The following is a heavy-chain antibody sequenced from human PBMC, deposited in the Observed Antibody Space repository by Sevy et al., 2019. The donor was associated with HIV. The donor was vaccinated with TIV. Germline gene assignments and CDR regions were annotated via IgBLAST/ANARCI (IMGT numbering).Heavy chain of an antibody. CDR2: ISWSSDII. D-gene: IGHD3-9*01. J-gene: IGHJ4*02. Sequence: GGSLRLSCAASGFTFDDYAMHWVRQAPGKGLEWVSGISWSSDIIGYADSVKGRFTISRDNAKKSLYLQMNSLRAEDTALYYCAKDLASEGTCYYHCDYWGQGTLVTVSS. CDR1: GFTFDDYA. CDR3: AKDLASEGTCYYHCDY. V-gene: IGHV3-9*01.